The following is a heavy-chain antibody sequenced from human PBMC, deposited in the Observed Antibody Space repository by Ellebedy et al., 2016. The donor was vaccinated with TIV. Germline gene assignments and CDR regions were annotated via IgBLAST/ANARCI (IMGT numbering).Heavy chain of an antibody. CDR1: GFTFNTYP. J-gene: IGHJ5*02. V-gene: IGHV3-30*04. CDR3: AKVKVRGVSFAFIEGNGWFDP. Sequence: GESLKISXAASGFTFNTYPLHWVRQAPGKGLEWVALISYDGSNKYYADSVKGRFTISRDNSKNTLYLQMNSLRAEDTAVYYCAKVKVRGVSFAFIEGNGWFDPWGQGTLVTVSS. D-gene: IGHD3-10*01. CDR2: ISYDGSNK.